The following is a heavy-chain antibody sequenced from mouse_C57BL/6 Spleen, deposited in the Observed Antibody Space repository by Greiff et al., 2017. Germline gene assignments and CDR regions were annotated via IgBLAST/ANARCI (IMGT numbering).Heavy chain of an antibody. J-gene: IGHJ4*01. V-gene: IGHV1-64*01. Sequence: VQLQQPGAELVKPGASVKLSCKASGYTFTSYWMHWVKQRPGQGLEWIGMIHPNSGSTKYNEKFTSKATLTVDKPSSTAYMQLSSLTSEDSAVYCCARYSDYAMVYRGQKTSVTESS. CDR2: IHPNSGST. D-gene: IGHD6-1*01. CDR1: GYTFTSYW. CDR3: ARYSDYAMVY.